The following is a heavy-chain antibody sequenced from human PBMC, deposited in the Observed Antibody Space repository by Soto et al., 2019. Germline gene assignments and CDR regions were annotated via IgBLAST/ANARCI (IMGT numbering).Heavy chain of an antibody. J-gene: IGHJ4*02. CDR1: GYTFTSYA. D-gene: IGHD5-18*01. Sequence: QVQLVQSGAEVKKPGASVKVSCKASGYTFTSYAMHWVRQAPGQRLEWMGWINAGNGNTKYSQKFQGRVTITRDTXASTAYLELSSLRSEDTAVYSCASGLNGYLHYFDYWGRGTLVTVSS. CDR2: INAGNGNT. CDR3: ASGLNGYLHYFDY. V-gene: IGHV1-3*01.